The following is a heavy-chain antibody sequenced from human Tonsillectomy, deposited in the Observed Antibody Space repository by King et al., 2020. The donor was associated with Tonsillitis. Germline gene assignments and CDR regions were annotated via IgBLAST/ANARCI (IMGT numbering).Heavy chain of an antibody. CDR3: ARSRGSGSYYFNY. Sequence: HVQLVESGAEVKKPGASVKVSCKASGYTFTSYDIHWVRQAAGQGLEWMGWMNPNSDNTGYAQKFQGRVTMTRNTSTSTAYMELSSLRSEDTAVYYCARSRGSGSYYFNYWGQGTLVTVSS. J-gene: IGHJ4*02. CDR1: GYTFTSYD. D-gene: IGHD3-10*01. CDR2: MNPNSDNT. V-gene: IGHV1-8*01.